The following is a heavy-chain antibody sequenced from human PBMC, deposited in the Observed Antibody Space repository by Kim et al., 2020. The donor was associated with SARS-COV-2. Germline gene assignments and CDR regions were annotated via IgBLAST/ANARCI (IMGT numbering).Heavy chain of an antibody. V-gene: IGHV4-34*01. CDR3: ARNGIAAAGTINWFDP. Sequence: LRSRVTISADTSKNQCSLKMSSVTAADAAVYYCARNGIAAAGTINWFDPWGQGTLVTVSS. J-gene: IGHJ5*02. D-gene: IGHD6-13*01.